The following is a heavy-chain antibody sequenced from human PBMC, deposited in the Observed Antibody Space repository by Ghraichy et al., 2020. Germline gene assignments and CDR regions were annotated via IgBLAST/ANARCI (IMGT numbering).Heavy chain of an antibody. CDR2: INHSGST. Sequence: SETLSLTCAVYGGSFSGYYWSWIRQPPGKGLEWIGEINHSGSTNYNPSLKSRVTISVDTSKNQFSLKLSSVTAADTAVYYCARGRYVSAAGWVWFDPWGQGTLVTVSS. V-gene: IGHV4-34*01. CDR3: ARGRYVSAAGWVWFDP. J-gene: IGHJ5*02. CDR1: GGSFSGYY. D-gene: IGHD6-13*01.